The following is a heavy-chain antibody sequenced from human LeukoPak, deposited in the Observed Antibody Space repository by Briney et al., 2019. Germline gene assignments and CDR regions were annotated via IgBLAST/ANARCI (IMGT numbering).Heavy chain of an antibody. J-gene: IGHJ5*02. CDR2: IYTSGNT. CDR1: GGSISSYS. CDR3: ARRMNGWFDP. V-gene: IGHV4-4*09. Sequence: PSETLSLTCTVSGGSISSYSWSWIRQPPGKGLEWIGYIYTSGNTNYNPSLKSRVTISVDTSKNQFSLNLSSVTAADTAVYYCARRMNGWFDPWGQGTLVTVSS. D-gene: IGHD2-8*01.